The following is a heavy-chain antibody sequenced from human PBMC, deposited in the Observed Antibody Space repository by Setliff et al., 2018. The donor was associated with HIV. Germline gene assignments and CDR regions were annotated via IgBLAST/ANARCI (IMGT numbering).Heavy chain of an antibody. CDR2: IWYDGSNK. CDR3: ARVVGVAPYYYMDV. J-gene: IGHJ6*03. Sequence: PGGSLRLSCAASGFTLSNYGMHWVRQAPGKGLEWVAVIWYDGSNKYYADSVKGRFTISRDTSKDTLYLQMNSLRAEDTAVYYCARVVGVAPYYYMDVWGKGTTVTVSS. V-gene: IGHV3-33*01. D-gene: IGHD2-15*01. CDR1: GFTLSNYG.